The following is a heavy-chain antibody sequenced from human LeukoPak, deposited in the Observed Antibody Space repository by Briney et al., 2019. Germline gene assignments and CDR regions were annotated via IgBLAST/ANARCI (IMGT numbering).Heavy chain of an antibody. CDR3: ATERSGGTWFDP. CDR2: INTSDGNT. V-gene: IGHV1-46*01. CDR1: GYTFTTYH. J-gene: IGHJ5*02. Sequence: ASVKISCKASGYTFTTYHMIWVRQAPGQGLEWVGMINTSDGNTTYAQKFQRRVTMTRDTATSTVYMELSSLRSADTAVYYCATERSGGTWFDPWGQGTLVTVSS. D-gene: IGHD2-15*01.